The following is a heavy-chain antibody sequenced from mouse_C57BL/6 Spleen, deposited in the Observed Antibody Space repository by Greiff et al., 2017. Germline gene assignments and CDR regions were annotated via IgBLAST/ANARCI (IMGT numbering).Heavy chain of an antibody. CDR1: GYTFTSYW. D-gene: IGHD2-1*01. V-gene: IGHV1-53*01. CDR3: AREVYGNYYTWYFDV. CDR2: INPSNGGT. J-gene: IGHJ1*03. Sequence: QVQLQQPGTELVKPGASVKLSCKASGYTFTSYWMHWVKQRPGQGLEWIGNINPSNGGTNYNEKFKSKATLTVDKSSSTAYIQLSSLTSEDSAVYYCAREVYGNYYTWYFDVWGTGTTVTVSS.